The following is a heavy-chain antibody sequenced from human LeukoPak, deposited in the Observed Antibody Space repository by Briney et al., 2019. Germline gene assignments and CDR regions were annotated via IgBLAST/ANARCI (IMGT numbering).Heavy chain of an antibody. Sequence: ASVKVSCKASGYTFTSYGISWVRQAPGQGLEWMGWISAYNGNTNYAQKLQGRVTMTTDTSTSTAYMELRSLRSDDTAVYYCAREGWGIAAANSWFDPWGQGTLVTVSS. CDR1: GYTFTSYG. V-gene: IGHV1-18*04. CDR2: ISAYNGNT. CDR3: AREGWGIAAANSWFDP. D-gene: IGHD6-13*01. J-gene: IGHJ5*02.